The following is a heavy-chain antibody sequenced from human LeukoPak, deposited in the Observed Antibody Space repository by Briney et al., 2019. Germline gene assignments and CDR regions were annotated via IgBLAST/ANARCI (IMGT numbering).Heavy chain of an antibody. CDR2: IYSGGST. J-gene: IGHJ6*02. CDR1: GFTVSSNY. V-gene: IGHV3-66*01. CDR3: ASRITMIGAHYYYYYGMGV. D-gene: IGHD3-22*01. Sequence: SGGSLRLSCAASGFTVSSNYMSWVRQAPGKGLEWVSVIYSGGSTYYADSVKGRFTISRDNSKNTLYLQMNSLRAEDTAVYYCASRITMIGAHYYYYYGMGVWGQGTTVTVSS.